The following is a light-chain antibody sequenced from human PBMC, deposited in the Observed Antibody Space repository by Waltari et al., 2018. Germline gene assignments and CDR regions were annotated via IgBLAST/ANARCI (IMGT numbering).Light chain of an antibody. V-gene: IGKV3-11*01. Sequence: EIVLTQSPATLSMSPGERATLSCRASQSVNKYLAWYQQRPGQAPRLLIYDASNRATGIQARFSGSGSGTEFTLTISSLEPEDFALYYCQHRGTWPLSFGPGTTV. CDR1: QSVNKY. CDR2: DAS. CDR3: QHRGTWPLS. J-gene: IGKJ3*01.